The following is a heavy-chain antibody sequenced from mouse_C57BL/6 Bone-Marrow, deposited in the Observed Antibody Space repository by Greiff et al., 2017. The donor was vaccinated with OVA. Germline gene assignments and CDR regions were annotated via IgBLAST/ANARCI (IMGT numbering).Heavy chain of an antibody. J-gene: IGHJ2*01. CDR3: ARGGGRNYFDY. V-gene: IGHV1-69*01. CDR2: IDPSDSYT. Sequence: QVQLQQPGAELVMPGASVKLSCKASGYTFTSYWMHWVKQRPGQGLEWIGGIDPSDSYTNYNQKFKGKSTLTVDKSSSTAYMQLSSLTSEDSAVYYCARGGGRNYFDYWGQGTTLTVSS. CDR1: GYTFTSYW.